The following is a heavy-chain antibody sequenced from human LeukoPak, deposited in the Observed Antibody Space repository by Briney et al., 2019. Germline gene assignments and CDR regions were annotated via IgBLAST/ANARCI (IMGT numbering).Heavy chain of an antibody. J-gene: IGHJ4*02. D-gene: IGHD3-10*01. Sequence: PGRSLRLSCAASGFTFSSYGMQWVRQAPGKGLERVAVISYDGSNKYYADSVKGRFTISRDNSKNTLYLQMNSLRAEDTAVYYCAKALRRVLWFGELLNFDYWGQGTLVTVSS. CDR2: ISYDGSNK. CDR1: GFTFSSYG. V-gene: IGHV3-30*18. CDR3: AKALRRVLWFGELLNFDY.